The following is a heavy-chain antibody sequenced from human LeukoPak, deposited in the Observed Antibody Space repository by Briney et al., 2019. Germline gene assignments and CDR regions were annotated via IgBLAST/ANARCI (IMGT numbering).Heavy chain of an antibody. D-gene: IGHD2-15*01. CDR2: IFYSGST. V-gene: IGHV4-30-4*07. Sequence: SETLSLTCTVSGGSISDAHSWTWVRQPPGKGLEWIGEIFYSGSTYYNPSLRSRVTFSLDRSKNQFSPTLTSVTAADTAMYYCAREVAATTTWFDPWGQGTVVTVSS. CDR3: AREVAATTTWFDP. J-gene: IGHJ5*02. CDR1: GGSISDAHS.